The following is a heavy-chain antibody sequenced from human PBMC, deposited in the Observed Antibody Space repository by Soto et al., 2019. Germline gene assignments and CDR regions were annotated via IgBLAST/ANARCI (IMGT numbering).Heavy chain of an antibody. Sequence: EVQLLESGGGLVQPGGSLRLSCAASGFTFSSYALSWVRQAPGKGLEWVSSISSSGYSKNYADSVKGLVIISRDNSKNTLYLQTNSQRAEDTAVYYCAKGPPRLDYGDYVGYFQHWGQGTLVSVPS. D-gene: IGHD4-17*01. CDR2: ISSSGYSK. CDR3: AKGPPRLDYGDYVGYFQH. CDR1: GFTFSSYA. V-gene: IGHV3-23*01. J-gene: IGHJ1*01.